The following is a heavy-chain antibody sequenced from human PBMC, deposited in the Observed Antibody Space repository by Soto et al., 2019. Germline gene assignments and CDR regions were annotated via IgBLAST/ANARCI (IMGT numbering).Heavy chain of an antibody. CDR2: MNPNSGNT. CDR3: ARRLGYCSSTSCLGYYYYYMDV. CDR1: GYTFTSYD. J-gene: IGHJ6*03. D-gene: IGHD2-2*01. Sequence: QVPLVQSGAEVKKPGASVKVSCKASGYTFTSYDINWVRQATGQGLEWMGWMNPNSGNTGYAQKFQGRVTMTRNTSISTAYMELSSLRSEDTAVYYCARRLGYCSSTSCLGYYYYYMDVWGKGTTVTVSS. V-gene: IGHV1-8*01.